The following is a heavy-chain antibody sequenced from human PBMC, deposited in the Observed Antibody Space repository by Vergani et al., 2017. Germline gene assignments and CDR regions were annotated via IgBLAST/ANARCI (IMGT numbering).Heavy chain of an antibody. CDR3: ARGGGVVVVAAPPYFYMDV. D-gene: IGHD2-15*01. J-gene: IGHJ6*03. CDR2: INAGNGNT. CDR1: GYTFTSYA. V-gene: IGHV1-3*01. Sequence: QVQLVQSGAEVKKPGASVKVSCKASGYTFTSYAMHWVRQAPGQRLEWMGWINAGNGNTKYSQKFQGRVTITRDTSASTAYMELSSLTSEDTAVYYCARGGGVVVVAAPPYFYMDVWGRGTTVTVSS.